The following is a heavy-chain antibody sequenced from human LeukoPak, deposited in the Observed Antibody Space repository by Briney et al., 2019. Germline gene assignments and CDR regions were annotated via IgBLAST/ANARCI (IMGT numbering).Heavy chain of an antibody. V-gene: IGHV4-4*07. CDR3: ARKGYSGTHGWFDP. CDR1: GGSISSYY. J-gene: IGHJ5*02. CDR2: IYTSGST. Sequence: SETLSLTCTVSGGSISSYYWSWIRQPAGKGLEWIGRIYTSGSTNYNASLKSRVSMSVDTSKNQFSLKLSSVTAADTAVYYCARKGYSGTHGWFDPWGQGTLVTVSS. D-gene: IGHD3-22*01.